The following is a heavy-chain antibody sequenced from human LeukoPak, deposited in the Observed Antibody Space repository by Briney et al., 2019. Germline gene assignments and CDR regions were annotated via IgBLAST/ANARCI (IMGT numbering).Heavy chain of an antibody. J-gene: IGHJ6*02. CDR3: ARALMVRGSSVYGMDV. CDR1: GYTFTSYY. Sequence: ASVKVSCKASGYTFTSYYMHWVRQAPGQGLEWMGIINPSGGSTSYAQKFQGRVTMTRDTSTSTVYMELSSLRSEDTAVYYCARALMVRGSSVYGMDVWGQGTTVTVSS. D-gene: IGHD3-10*01. CDR2: INPSGGST. V-gene: IGHV1-46*01.